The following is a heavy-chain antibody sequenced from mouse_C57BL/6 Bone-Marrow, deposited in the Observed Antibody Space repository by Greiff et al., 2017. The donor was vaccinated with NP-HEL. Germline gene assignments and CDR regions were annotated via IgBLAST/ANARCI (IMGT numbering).Heavy chain of an antibody. Sequence: VQLQQSGAELVRPGASVTLSCKASGYTFTDYEMHWVKQTPVHGLEWIGAIDPETGGTAYNQKFKGKAILTADKSSSTAYMELRSLTSEDSAVYYCTRNRWSSFDYWGQGTTLTVSS. J-gene: IGHJ2*01. CDR3: TRNRWSSFDY. CDR1: GYTFTDYE. D-gene: IGHD6-1*01. CDR2: IDPETGGT. V-gene: IGHV1-15*01.